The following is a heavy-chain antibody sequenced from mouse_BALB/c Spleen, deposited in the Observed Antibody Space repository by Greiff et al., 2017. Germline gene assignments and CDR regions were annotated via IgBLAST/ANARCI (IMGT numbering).Heavy chain of an antibody. CDR1: GFNIKDTY. CDR2: IDPANGNT. Sequence: EVKLQESGAELVKPGASVKLSCTASGFNIKDTYMHWVKQRPEQGLEWIGRIDPANGNTKYDPKFQGKATITADTSSNTAYLQLSSLTSEDTAVYYCASDGNYGCWGQGTTLTVSS. CDR3: ASDGNYGC. V-gene: IGHV14-3*02. J-gene: IGHJ2*01. D-gene: IGHD1-2*01.